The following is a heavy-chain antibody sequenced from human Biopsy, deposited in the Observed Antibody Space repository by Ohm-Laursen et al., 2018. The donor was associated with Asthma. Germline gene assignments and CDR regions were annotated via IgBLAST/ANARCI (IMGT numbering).Heavy chain of an antibody. J-gene: IGHJ5*02. CDR2: IRYSGST. Sequence: TLSLTCTVSGASIKTDDHYWSWLRQPPGKGLEWFGFIRYSGSTSYNPPLKGGVTISVDTSKNQFSLKLSSVTAADTAVYYCARASVAASSNWFDPWGQGTLVTVSS. V-gene: IGHV4-30-4*01. D-gene: IGHD6-19*01. CDR1: GASIKTDDHY. CDR3: ARASVAASSNWFDP.